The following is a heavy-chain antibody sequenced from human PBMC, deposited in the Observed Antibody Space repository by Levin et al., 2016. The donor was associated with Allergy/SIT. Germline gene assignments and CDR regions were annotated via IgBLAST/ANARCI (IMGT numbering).Heavy chain of an antibody. V-gene: IGHV4-4*02. J-gene: IGHJ6*02. Sequence: SETLSLTCAVSGGSISSSNWWSWVRQPPGKGLEWIGEIYHSGSTNYNPSLKSRVTISVDKSKNQFSLKLSSVTAADTAVYYCARYSSSWSSFYYYYGMDVWGQGTTVTVSS. CDR2: IYHSGST. CDR3: ARYSSSWSSFYYYYGMDV. CDR1: GGSISSSNW. D-gene: IGHD6-13*01.